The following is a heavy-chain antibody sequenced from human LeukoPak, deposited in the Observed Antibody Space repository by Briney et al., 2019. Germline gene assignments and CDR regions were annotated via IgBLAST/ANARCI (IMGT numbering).Heavy chain of an antibody. CDR1: GFTFMSHE. D-gene: IGHD6-19*01. CDR3: ARPRPPDRDSSGWCFFDY. J-gene: IGHJ4*02. V-gene: IGHV3-21*05. Sequence: GGSLRLSCAASGFTFMSHEMNWVRQAPGKGLEWLSYISSSSSYIYYADSVKGRFTISRDNAKNSLYLQMNSLRAEDTAVYYCARPRPPDRDSSGWCFFDYWGQGTLVTVSS. CDR2: ISSSSSYI.